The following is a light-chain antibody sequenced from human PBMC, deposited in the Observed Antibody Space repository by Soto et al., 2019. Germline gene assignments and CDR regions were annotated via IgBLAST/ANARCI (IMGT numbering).Light chain of an antibody. CDR1: QSIQSW. Sequence: DIQMTQSPSTLSASVGDRVTITCRASQSIQSWLAWYQQKPGTAPKLLIYDASTLESGVTSRFSGSGSGTEFTLTISSLQPDDFATFYCQQYDDYPLTFGGGTKVEIK. J-gene: IGKJ4*01. CDR2: DAS. V-gene: IGKV1-5*01. CDR3: QQYDDYPLT.